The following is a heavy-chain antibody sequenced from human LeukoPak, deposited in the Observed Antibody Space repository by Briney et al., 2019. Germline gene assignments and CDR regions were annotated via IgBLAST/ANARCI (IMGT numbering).Heavy chain of an antibody. V-gene: IGHV3-23*01. CDR3: AKGPDSSGYSYYFDY. CDR1: GFTFSSYA. Sequence: PGGSLRLSCAASGFTFSSYAMSWVRQAPGKGLEWVSAISGSGGSTYYADSVKGRFTISRDNSKNTLYLQMNSLRAEDTAVYYCAKGPDSSGYSYYFDYWGQGTLVTVSS. CDR2: ISGSGGST. J-gene: IGHJ4*02. D-gene: IGHD3-22*01.